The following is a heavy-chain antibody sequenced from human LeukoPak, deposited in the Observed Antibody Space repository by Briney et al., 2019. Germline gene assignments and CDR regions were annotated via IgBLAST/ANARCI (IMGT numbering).Heavy chain of an antibody. CDR1: GFTFSGYA. J-gene: IGHJ6*02. Sequence: PGGSLRLSCAASGFTFSGYAMSWVRQAPGKGLEWVSAISGSGGSTYYADSVKGRFTISRDNSKNTLYLQMNSLRAEDTAVYYCAPASIAVAGRTDYYYYGMDVWGQGTTVTVSS. CDR2: ISGSGGST. CDR3: APASIAVAGRTDYYYYGMDV. D-gene: IGHD6-19*01. V-gene: IGHV3-23*01.